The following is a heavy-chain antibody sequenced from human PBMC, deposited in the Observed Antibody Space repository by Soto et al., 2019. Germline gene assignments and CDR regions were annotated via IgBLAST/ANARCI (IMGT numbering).Heavy chain of an antibody. CDR3: AKVRTLITVPQDFQH. CDR2: ISGSGGST. D-gene: IGHD3-16*01. V-gene: IGHV3-23*01. Sequence: GGSLRLSCAASGFTFSSYAMSWVRQAPGKGLEWVSAISGSGGSTYYADSVKGRFTISRDNSKNTLYLQMNSLRAEDTAVYYCAKVRTLITVPQDFQHWGQGTLVTVSS. CDR1: GFTFSSYA. J-gene: IGHJ1*01.